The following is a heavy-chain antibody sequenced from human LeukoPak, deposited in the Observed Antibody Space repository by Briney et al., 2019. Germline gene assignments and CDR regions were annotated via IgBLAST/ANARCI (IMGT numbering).Heavy chain of an antibody. Sequence: GGSLRLSCAASGITFSSYSMNWVRQAPGKGLEWVSYISSSSSTIYYADSVKGRFTISRDNAKSSLYLQMNSLRAEDTAVYYCARARGGRLYYMDVWGKGTTVTVSS. J-gene: IGHJ6*03. V-gene: IGHV3-48*01. CDR3: ARARGGRLYYMDV. CDR1: GITFSSYS. CDR2: ISSSSSTI. D-gene: IGHD6-25*01.